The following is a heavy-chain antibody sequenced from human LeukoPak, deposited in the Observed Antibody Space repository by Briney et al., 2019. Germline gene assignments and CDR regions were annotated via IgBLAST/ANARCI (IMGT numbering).Heavy chain of an antibody. CDR3: ARTYCGSGSYLQYYYYGMDV. CDR2: IYYSGST. J-gene: IGHJ6*02. CDR1: GGSISSYY. V-gene: IGHV4-59*08. D-gene: IGHD3-10*01. Sequence: PSETLSLTCTVSGGSISSYYWSWIRQPPGKGLEWIGYIYYSGSTNYNPSLKSRVTISVDTSKNQFSLKLSSVTAADTAVYYCARTYCGSGSYLQYYYYGMDVWGQGTTVTVSS.